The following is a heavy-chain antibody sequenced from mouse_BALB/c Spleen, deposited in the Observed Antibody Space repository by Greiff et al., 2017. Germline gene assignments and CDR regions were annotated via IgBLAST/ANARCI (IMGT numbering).Heavy chain of an antibody. CDR3: TRRGYDEAWFAY. D-gene: IGHD2-3*01. CDR1: GYTFTSYT. Sequence: QVQLQQSGAELARPGASVKMSCKASGYTFTSYTMHWVKQRPGQGLEWIGYINPSSGYTNYNQKFKDKATLTADKSSSTAYMQLSSLTSEDSAVYYCTRRGYDEAWFAYWGQGTLVTVSA. CDR2: INPSSGYT. J-gene: IGHJ3*01. V-gene: IGHV1-4*01.